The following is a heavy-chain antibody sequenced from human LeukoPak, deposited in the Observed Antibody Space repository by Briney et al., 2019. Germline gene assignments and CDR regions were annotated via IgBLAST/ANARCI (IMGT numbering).Heavy chain of an antibody. CDR3: AREVPYDSSGYPLFYFDY. D-gene: IGHD3-22*01. CDR1: GGSISSYY. CDR2: IYTSGST. Sequence: SETLSLTCTVSGGSISSYYWSWIRQPAGKGLEWIGRIYTSGSTNYNPSLKSRVTISVDTSKNQFSLKLSSVTAADTAVYYCAREVPYDSSGYPLFYFDYWGQGTLVTVSS. V-gene: IGHV4-4*07. J-gene: IGHJ4*02.